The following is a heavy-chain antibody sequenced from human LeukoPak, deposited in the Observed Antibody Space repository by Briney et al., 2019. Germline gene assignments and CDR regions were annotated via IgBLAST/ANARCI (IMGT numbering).Heavy chain of an antibody. CDR1: GFTFSSYS. CDR2: ISSSSSTI. J-gene: IGHJ4*02. Sequence: PGGSLRLSCAAPGFTFSSYSMNWVRQAPGKGLEWVSYISSSSSTIYYADSVKGRFTISRDNSKNTLYLQMNSLRAEDTAVYYCAREYYDSSDYPRQHYFDYWGQGTLVTVSS. D-gene: IGHD3-22*01. V-gene: IGHV3-48*01. CDR3: AREYYDSSDYPRQHYFDY.